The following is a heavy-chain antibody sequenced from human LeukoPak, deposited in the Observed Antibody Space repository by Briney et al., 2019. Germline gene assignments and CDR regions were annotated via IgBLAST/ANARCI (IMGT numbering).Heavy chain of an antibody. CDR3: ARGGAIAAAGTGGFDY. Sequence: ASVKVSCKASGYTFTGYYMHWVRQAPGQGLEWMGWINPNSGGTNYAQKFQGRVTMTRDTSISTAYMELSRLRSDDTAVYYCARGGAIAAAGTGGFDYWGQGTLVTVSS. CDR1: GYTFTGYY. CDR2: INPNSGGT. D-gene: IGHD6-13*01. V-gene: IGHV1-2*02. J-gene: IGHJ4*02.